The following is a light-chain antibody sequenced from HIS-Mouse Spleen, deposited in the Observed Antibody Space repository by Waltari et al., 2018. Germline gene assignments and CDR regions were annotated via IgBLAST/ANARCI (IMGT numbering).Light chain of an antibody. CDR3: MQALQTPFT. CDR1: QSLLHSNGYNY. Sequence: DIVMTQSPLSLPVTPGEPASISCRSSQSLLHSNGYNYLDWYLQKPGQSPQLLIYLGSNRASWVPDRFSGSGSGTDVTLKISRVEAEDVGVYYCMQALQTPFTFGPGTKVDIK. J-gene: IGKJ3*01. CDR2: LGS. V-gene: IGKV2-28*01.